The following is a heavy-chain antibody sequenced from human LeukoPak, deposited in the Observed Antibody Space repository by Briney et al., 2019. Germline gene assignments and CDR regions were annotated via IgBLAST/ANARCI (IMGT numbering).Heavy chain of an antibody. Sequence: PSETLSLTCAVSGYSISSGYYWGWIRQPPGKGLEWIGSIHHSGSTYYNPSLKGRVTISVDTSKNQFSLKLSSVTAADTAVYYCARHVLTYYDFRFDPWGQGTLVTVSS. J-gene: IGHJ5*02. D-gene: IGHD3-3*01. V-gene: IGHV4-38-2*01. CDR3: ARHVLTYYDFRFDP. CDR1: GYSISSGYY. CDR2: IHHSGST.